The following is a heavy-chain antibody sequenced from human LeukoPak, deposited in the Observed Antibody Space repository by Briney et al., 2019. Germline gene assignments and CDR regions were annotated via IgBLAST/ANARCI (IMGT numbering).Heavy chain of an antibody. CDR1: GFTLSDYY. D-gene: IGHD1-20*01. Sequence: GGSLRLSCAASGFTLSDYYMSWIRQAPGKGLEWVSYISSSGSTIYYADSVKGRFTISRDNAKNSLYLQMNSLRAEDTAVYYCARDGGITGTLPYYYYYYYMDVWGKGTTVTVSS. CDR3: ARDGGITGTLPYYYYYYYMDV. V-gene: IGHV3-11*01. J-gene: IGHJ6*03. CDR2: ISSSGSTI.